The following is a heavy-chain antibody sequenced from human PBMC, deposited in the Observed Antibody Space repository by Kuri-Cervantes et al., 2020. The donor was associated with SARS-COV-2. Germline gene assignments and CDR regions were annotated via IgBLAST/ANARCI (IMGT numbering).Heavy chain of an antibody. Sequence: GGSLRLSCAASGFTFSNYSMNWVRQAPGKGLEWVSYINSGSSTIYYADSVKGRFTISRDNAKNSLYLQMNSLRAEDTAVYYCAREDSGTNDAFDFWGQGATVTVSS. D-gene: IGHD3-10*01. CDR2: INSGSSTI. CDR1: GFTFSNYS. CDR3: AREDSGTNDAFDF. V-gene: IGHV3-48*01. J-gene: IGHJ3*01.